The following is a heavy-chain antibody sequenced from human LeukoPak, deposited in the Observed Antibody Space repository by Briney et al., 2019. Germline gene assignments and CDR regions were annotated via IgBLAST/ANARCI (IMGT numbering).Heavy chain of an antibody. Sequence: SQTLSLTCTVSGGSISSGGYYWSWIRQHPGKGLEWIGYIYYSGSTYYNPSLKSRVTISVDTSKNQFSLKLSSVTAADTAVYYCARGWFGELFVGEEPYYFDYWGQGTLVTVSS. J-gene: IGHJ4*02. CDR3: ARGWFGELFVGEEPYYFDY. CDR1: GGSISSGGYY. D-gene: IGHD3-10*01. V-gene: IGHV4-31*03. CDR2: IYYSGST.